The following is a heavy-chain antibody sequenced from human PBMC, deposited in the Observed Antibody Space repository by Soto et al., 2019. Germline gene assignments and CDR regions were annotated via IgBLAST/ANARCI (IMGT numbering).Heavy chain of an antibody. CDR1: GFTFSSYA. V-gene: IGHV3-23*01. CDR2: LGGTGGRA. D-gene: IGHD3-9*01. Sequence: GGSLRLSCAASGFTFSSYAMCWVRQAPGKGLEWVSALGGTGGRAYYAESVRGRFTVSRDNSRNTLFLQMNSLRVEDTAIYYCAKADRPYYEILTGPDYWGQGTTVTVYS. CDR3: AKADRPYYEILTGPDY. J-gene: IGHJ4*02.